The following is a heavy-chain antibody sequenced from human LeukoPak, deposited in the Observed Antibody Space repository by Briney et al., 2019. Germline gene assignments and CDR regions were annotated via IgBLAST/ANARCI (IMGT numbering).Heavy chain of an antibody. Sequence: GGSLRLSCAASGFTFDDYAMHWVRQAPGKGLEWVSGISWNSGSIGYADSVKGRFTISRDNAKNSLYLQMNSLRAEDTALYYCAKEYGDYGYGMDVWGQGTTVTVSS. CDR3: AKEYGDYGYGMDV. V-gene: IGHV3-9*01. CDR2: ISWNSGSI. D-gene: IGHD4-17*01. J-gene: IGHJ6*02. CDR1: GFTFDDYA.